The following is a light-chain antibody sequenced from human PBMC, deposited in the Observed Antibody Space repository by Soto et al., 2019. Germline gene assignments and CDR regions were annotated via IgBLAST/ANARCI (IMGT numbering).Light chain of an antibody. Sequence: SYELTQPPSVSVSPGQTVSITCSGDKLGDKYACWYQQKPGQSPVLVIYQDSKRPSGIPERFSGSNSGNTATLTISGTQAMAEADYYCQAWYSSTGVFGTGTKLTVL. J-gene: IGLJ1*01. CDR1: KLGDKY. CDR3: QAWYSSTGV. CDR2: QDS. V-gene: IGLV3-1*01.